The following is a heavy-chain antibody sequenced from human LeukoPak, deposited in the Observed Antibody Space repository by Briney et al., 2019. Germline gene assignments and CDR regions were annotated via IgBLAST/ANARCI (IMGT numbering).Heavy chain of an antibody. D-gene: IGHD3-3*01. CDR1: GGTFSSYA. Sequence: GASVKVSCKASGGTFSSYAISWVRQAPGQGLEWMGGIIPIFGTANYAQKFQGRVTITTDESTSTAYMELSSLRSEDTAVYYCAIGLRFLEWLFPPPHYWGQGTLVTVSS. V-gene: IGHV1-69*05. J-gene: IGHJ4*02. CDR3: AIGLRFLEWLFPPPHY. CDR2: IIPIFGTA.